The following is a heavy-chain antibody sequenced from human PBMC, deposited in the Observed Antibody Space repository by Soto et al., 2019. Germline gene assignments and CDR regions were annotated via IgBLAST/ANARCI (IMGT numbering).Heavy chain of an antibody. V-gene: IGHV4-39*01. CDR3: ARLGGSSGYMGY. Sequence: QLQLQESGPGLVKPSETLSLTCTVSGGSISSSSYYWGWIRQPPGKGLEWIGSIYYSGSTYYNPSLKSRVTISVDTSKNQLSLKLSSVTAADTAVYYCARLGGSSGYMGYWGQGTLVTVSS. CDR1: GGSISSSSYY. CDR2: IYYSGST. D-gene: IGHD3-22*01. J-gene: IGHJ4*02.